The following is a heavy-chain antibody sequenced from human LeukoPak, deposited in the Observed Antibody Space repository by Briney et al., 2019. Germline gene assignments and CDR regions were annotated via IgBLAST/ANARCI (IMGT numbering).Heavy chain of an antibody. V-gene: IGHV3-23*01. D-gene: IGHD2-2*01. CDR2: ISGSGAYT. CDR3: AKGVRAKDALDI. CDR1: GFPFTSSA. J-gene: IGHJ3*02. Sequence: PGEALRLSCAASGFPFTSSAVSWVRQAPGEGLEWVSAISGSGAYTYYADSVKGRFTISRDNSKNTLYLQMNSLRAEDTAVYYCAKGVRAKDALDIWGQGTMVTVSS.